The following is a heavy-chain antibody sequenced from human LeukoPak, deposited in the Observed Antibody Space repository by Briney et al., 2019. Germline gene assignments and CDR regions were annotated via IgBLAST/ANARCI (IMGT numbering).Heavy chain of an antibody. D-gene: IGHD3-9*01. CDR2: INPSGGST. CDR1: GYTFTSYY. V-gene: IGHV1-46*01. CDR3: ARDPSYDILTGLSSYYFDY. J-gene: IGHJ4*02. Sequence: ASVTVSCKASGYTFTSYYMHWVRQAPGQGLEWMGIINPSGGSTSYAQKFQGRVTMTRDMSTSTVYMELSSLRSEDTAVYYCARDPSYDILTGLSSYYFDYWGQGTLVTVSS.